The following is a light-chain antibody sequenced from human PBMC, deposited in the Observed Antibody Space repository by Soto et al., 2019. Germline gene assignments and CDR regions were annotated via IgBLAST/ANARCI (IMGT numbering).Light chain of an antibody. J-gene: IGLJ1*01. V-gene: IGLV2-14*01. CDR2: EVS. Sequence: QSALTQPASVSGSPGQSITISCTGTSTDVGGYNYVSWYQQHPGKAPKLMIYEVSNRPSGISSRFSGSKSGNTASLTISGLQAEDEADYYCSSYKGSTLYVFGSGTKVTVL. CDR1: STDVGGYNY. CDR3: SSYKGSTLYV.